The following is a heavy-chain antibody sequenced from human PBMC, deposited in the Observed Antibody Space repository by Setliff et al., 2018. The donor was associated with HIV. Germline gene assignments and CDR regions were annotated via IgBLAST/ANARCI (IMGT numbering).Heavy chain of an antibody. J-gene: IGHJ5*02. CDR2: INPGDGAT. V-gene: IGHV1-46*01. Sequence: ASVKVSCKASGYTFTKYYINWVRQAPGQGLEWMGIINPGDGATTYEKKFQGRVTMTRDTSTSTVYMELNNLRFDDTAVYYCVTDNWNLGSVHNWFDPWGQGTVVTVSS. D-gene: IGHD1-7*01. CDR1: GYTFTKYY. CDR3: VTDNWNLGSVHNWFDP.